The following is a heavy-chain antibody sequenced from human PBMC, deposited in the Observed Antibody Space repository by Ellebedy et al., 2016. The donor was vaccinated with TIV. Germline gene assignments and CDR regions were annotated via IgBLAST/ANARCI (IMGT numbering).Heavy chain of an antibody. D-gene: IGHD2-2*01. CDR3: TRDFALLPDADLDWLDP. CDR2: INWAGART. Sequence: GESLKISCAASGFKFDDYGMSWVRQAPGKGLEWVSGINWAGARTNYGDSVKGRFTISRDNAKNTLYLQMNSLRAEDTAVYYCTRDFALLPDADLDWLDPWGQGTLVTVSS. J-gene: IGHJ5*02. V-gene: IGHV3-20*04. CDR1: GFKFDDYG.